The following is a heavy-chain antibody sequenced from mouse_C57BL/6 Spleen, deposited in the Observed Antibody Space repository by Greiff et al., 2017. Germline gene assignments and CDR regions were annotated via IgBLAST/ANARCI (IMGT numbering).Heavy chain of an antibody. V-gene: IGHV1-42*01. J-gene: IGHJ1*03. CDR1: GYSFTGYY. Sequence: VHVKQSGPELVKPGASVKISCKASGYSFTGYYMTWVKQSPEKSLEWIGEINPSTGGTTYNQKFKAKATLTVDTSSNTAYMQLKSLTSAVSAVDCWDNLRYAWYFDVWGTGTTVTVSS. D-gene: IGHD2-14*01. CDR3: DNLRYAWYFDV. CDR2: INPSTGGT.